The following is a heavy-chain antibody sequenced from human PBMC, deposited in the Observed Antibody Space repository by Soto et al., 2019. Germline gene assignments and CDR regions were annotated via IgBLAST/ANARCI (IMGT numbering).Heavy chain of an antibody. Sequence: DVQLLESGGGLVQPEGSLRLSCAASGFTFSSYAMGWVRQGPGKGLEWVAVVSIGGSTHYADSVRGRITISRDNSKNTLSLQMSSLTAEDTAVYFCAKRRGAGGHFDYWGQGALVTVSS. CDR3: AKRRGAGGHFDY. D-gene: IGHD2-15*01. CDR1: GFTFSSYA. J-gene: IGHJ4*02. CDR2: VSIGGST. V-gene: IGHV3-23*01.